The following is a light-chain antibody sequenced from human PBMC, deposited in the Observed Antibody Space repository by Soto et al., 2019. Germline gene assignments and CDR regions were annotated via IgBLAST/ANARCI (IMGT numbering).Light chain of an antibody. V-gene: IGKV3-20*01. J-gene: IGKJ2*01. CDR2: GAS. Sequence: EVVLTQAPGTLSFSPGEIATLSCRASQSVSSSYLAWYQQKHGQAPRLLIYGASSRATGIPDRFSGSGAGTDFTLTISRLETEDFAVYYCQQYGSTPYTFGQGTKLEIK. CDR3: QQYGSTPYT. CDR1: QSVSSSY.